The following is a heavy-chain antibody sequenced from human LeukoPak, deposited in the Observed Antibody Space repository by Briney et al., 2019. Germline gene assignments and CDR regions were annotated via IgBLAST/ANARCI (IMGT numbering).Heavy chain of an antibody. CDR2: IGVGGDT. CDR3: AKAFDYNGLRGEGGSFGC. J-gene: IGHJ4*02. V-gene: IGHV3-13*01. CDR1: GFNFSKND. D-gene: IGHD4-11*01. Sequence: TGGSLRLSCVASGFNFSKNDMHWVRQTTERGLEWVSAIGVGGDTYYADPVKGRFTISRENGKNSVYLQMNSLRAGDTAVYFCAKAFDYNGLRGEGGSFGCWGQGALVTVSS.